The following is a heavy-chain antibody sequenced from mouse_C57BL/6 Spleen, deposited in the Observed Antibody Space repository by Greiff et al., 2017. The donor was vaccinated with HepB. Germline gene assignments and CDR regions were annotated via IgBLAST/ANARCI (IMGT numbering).Heavy chain of an antibody. V-gene: IGHV1-5*01. CDR1: GYTITSYW. CDR3: TREDGYYGLGDY. Sequence: SGTVLARPGASGNMACKTSGYTITSYWMHWVKQRPGQGLEWIGAIYPGNSDTSYNQKFKGKAKLTAVTSASTAYMELSSLTNEDSAVYYCTREDGYYGLGDYWGQGTTLTVSS. D-gene: IGHD2-3*01. CDR2: IYPGNSDT. J-gene: IGHJ2*01.